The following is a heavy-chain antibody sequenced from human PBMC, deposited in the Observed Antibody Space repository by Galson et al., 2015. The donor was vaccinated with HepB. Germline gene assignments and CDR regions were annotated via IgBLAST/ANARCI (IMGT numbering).Heavy chain of an antibody. J-gene: IGHJ6*03. D-gene: IGHD2-2*01. CDR1: GFTFSDYY. CDR3: AREYCSSTSCYAGRYYYYYMDV. CDR2: ISSSGSTI. V-gene: IGHV3-11*01. Sequence: SLRLSCAASGFTFSDYYMSWIRQAPGKGLEWVSYISSSGSTIYYADSVKGRFTISRDNAKNSLYLQMNSLRAEDTAVYYCAREYCSSTSCYAGRYYYYYMDVWGKGTTVTVSS.